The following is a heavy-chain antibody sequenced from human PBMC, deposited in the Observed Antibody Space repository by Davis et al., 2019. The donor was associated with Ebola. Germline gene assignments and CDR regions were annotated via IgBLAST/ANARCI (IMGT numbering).Heavy chain of an antibody. CDR1: GFTFSDYY. CDR2: ISSSGSYA. V-gene: IGHV3-11*06. Sequence: GGSLRLSCSASGFTFSDYYMTWIRQAPGKGPEWVSYISSSGSYANYAASVRGRFTISRDNAKNSLFLEMNSLRADDTAVYYCARDPGANYYDSTGYYFPPDYWGQGTVVTVSS. J-gene: IGHJ4*02. CDR3: ARDPGANYYDSTGYYFPPDY. D-gene: IGHD3-22*01.